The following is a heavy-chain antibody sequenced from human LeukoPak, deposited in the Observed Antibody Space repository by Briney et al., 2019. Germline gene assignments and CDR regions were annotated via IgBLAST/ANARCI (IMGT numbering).Heavy chain of an antibody. J-gene: IGHJ6*02. CDR3: ASDSPYYGMDV. CDR1: GFPFSSYW. Sequence: GGSLRLSCAASGFPFSSYWMHWVRQVPGKGLLWVSRINSDGSATIYADSVRGRFTVSRDNAKNTLYLQMSGLRVEDTAVYHCASDSPYYGMDVWGQGTTVTVSS. V-gene: IGHV3-74*01. CDR2: INSDGSAT.